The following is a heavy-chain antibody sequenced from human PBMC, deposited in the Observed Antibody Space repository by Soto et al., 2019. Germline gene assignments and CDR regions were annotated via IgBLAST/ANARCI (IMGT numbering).Heavy chain of an antibody. Sequence: GASVKVSCKASGGTFSSYAISWVRQAPGQGLEWMGGIIPIFGTANYAQKFQGRVTITADESTSTAYMELSSLRSEDTAVYYCARDTHYPIYSSSDRKKWFDSWGQGTLVTVSS. CDR1: GGTFSSYA. CDR3: ARDTHYPIYSSSDRKKWFDS. V-gene: IGHV1-69*13. J-gene: IGHJ5*01. D-gene: IGHD6-6*01. CDR2: IIPIFGTA.